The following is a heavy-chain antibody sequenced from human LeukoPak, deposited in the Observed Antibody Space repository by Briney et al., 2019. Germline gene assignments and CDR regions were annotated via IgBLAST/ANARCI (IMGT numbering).Heavy chain of an antibody. J-gene: IGHJ5*02. D-gene: IGHD3-16*02. CDR3: ARSLGVWGSYRYSVDP. Sequence: GGSLRLSCAASGFTVSSNYMSWVRQAPGKGLEWVSVIYSGGSTYYADSVKGRFTISRDNSKNTLYLQMNSLRAEDTAAYYCARSLGVWGSYRYSVDPWGQGTLVSVSS. CDR2: IYSGGST. V-gene: IGHV3-66*01. CDR1: GFTVSSNY.